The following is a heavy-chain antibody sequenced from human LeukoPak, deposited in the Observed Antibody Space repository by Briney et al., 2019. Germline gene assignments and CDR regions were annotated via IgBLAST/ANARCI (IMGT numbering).Heavy chain of an antibody. CDR1: GFTFRSYW. Sequence: GGSLRLSCAASGFTFRSYWMSWVRQAPGKGLEWVANIKQDGSEKYYVDSVKGRFTISRDNAKNSLYLQMNSLRAEDTAVYYCAREDIVLPSDYWGQGTLVTVSS. CDR2: IKQDGSEK. J-gene: IGHJ4*02. CDR3: AREDIVLPSDY. V-gene: IGHV3-7*01. D-gene: IGHD2-8*01.